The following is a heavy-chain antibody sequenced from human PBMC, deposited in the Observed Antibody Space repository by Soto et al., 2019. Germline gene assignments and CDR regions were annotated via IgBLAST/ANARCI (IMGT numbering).Heavy chain of an antibody. CDR2: INPQSGGT. J-gene: IGHJ4*02. Sequence: ASVKVSCKASGDTFTANYIHWVRQAPGQGFEWMGWINPQSGGTNYAQKFQGRVTMTRDTSISTAYMELSRLRSDDTAVYYCARATPVGANLRPFDYWGQGTLVTVSS. V-gene: IGHV1-2*02. CDR1: GDTFTANY. CDR3: ARATPVGANLRPFDY. D-gene: IGHD1-26*01.